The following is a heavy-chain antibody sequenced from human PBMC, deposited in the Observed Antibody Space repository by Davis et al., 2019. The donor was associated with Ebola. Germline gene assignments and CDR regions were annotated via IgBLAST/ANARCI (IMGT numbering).Heavy chain of an antibody. D-gene: IGHD2-15*01. CDR2: IWYDGSNK. V-gene: IGHV3-33*01. J-gene: IGHJ6*02. Sequence: GESLKISCTASGFTFGDYVMSWFRQAPGKGLEWVAVIWYDGSNKYYADSVKGRFTISRDNSKNTLYLQMNSLRAEDTAVYYCARNDVVVVAATRYYGMDVWGQGTTVTVSS. CDR1: GFTFGDYV. CDR3: ARNDVVVVAATRYYGMDV.